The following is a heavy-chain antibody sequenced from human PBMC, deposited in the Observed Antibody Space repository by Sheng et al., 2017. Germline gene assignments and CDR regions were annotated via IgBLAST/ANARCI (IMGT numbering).Heavy chain of an antibody. J-gene: IGHJ4*02. CDR2: IYHSGST. CDR1: GYSISSGYY. CDR3: ARTDDPSYSLYDY. V-gene: IGHV4-38-2*02. D-gene: IGHD4-4*01. Sequence: QVQLQESGPGLVKPSETLSLTCTVSGYSISSGYYWGWIRQPPGKGLEWIGNIYHSGSTYYNPSLKSRVTISVDTSKNQFSLKLTSVTAADTAMYYCARTDDPSYSLYDYWGQGTLVTVSS.